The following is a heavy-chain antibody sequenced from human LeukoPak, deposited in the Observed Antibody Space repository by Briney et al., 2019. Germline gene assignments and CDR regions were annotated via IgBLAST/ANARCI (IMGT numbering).Heavy chain of an antibody. CDR1: GFTFSSYA. CDR2: ISYDGSNK. Sequence: QSGGSLRLSCAASGFTFSSYAMHWVRQAPGKGLEWVAVISYDGSNKYYADSVKGRFTISRDNSKNTLCLQMNSLRAEDTAVYYCARGGPSRSGSYHFDYWGQGTLVTVSS. CDR3: ARGGPSRSGSYHFDY. J-gene: IGHJ4*02. V-gene: IGHV3-30*04. D-gene: IGHD1-26*01.